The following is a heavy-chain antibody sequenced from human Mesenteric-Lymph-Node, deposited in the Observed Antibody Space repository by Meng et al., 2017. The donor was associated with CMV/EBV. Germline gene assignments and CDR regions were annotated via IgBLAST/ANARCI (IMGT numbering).Heavy chain of an antibody. CDR3: ARLSYDFWSGQIFHPHYFDY. V-gene: IGHV4-39*07. CDR2: VYHSGIT. J-gene: IGHJ4*02. D-gene: IGHD3-3*01. Sequence: SETLSLTCTVSGDSISSISYYWDWIRQSPGKGLEWIGEVYHSGITNYNPSLKSRLTISLDKSKSQFSLKLTSVTAADTAVYYCARLSYDFWSGQIFHPHYFDYWGQGTQVTVSS. CDR1: GDSISSISYY.